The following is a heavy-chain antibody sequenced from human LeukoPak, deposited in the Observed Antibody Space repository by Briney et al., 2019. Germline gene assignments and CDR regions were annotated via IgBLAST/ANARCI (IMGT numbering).Heavy chain of an antibody. CDR3: ARTLEYSSSSGDY. CDR1: GGTFSSYA. J-gene: IGHJ4*02. CDR2: IIPIFGTA. D-gene: IGHD6-6*01. Sequence: SVKVSCKASGGTFSSYAISWVRQAPGQGLEWMGGIIPIFGTANYAQKFQGRVTITADESTSTAYMELSSLRSEDTAVYYCARTLEYSSSSGDYWGQGTLVTVSS. V-gene: IGHV1-69*13.